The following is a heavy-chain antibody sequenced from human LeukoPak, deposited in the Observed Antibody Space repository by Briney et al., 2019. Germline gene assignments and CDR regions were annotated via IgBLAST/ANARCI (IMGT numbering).Heavy chain of an antibody. J-gene: IGHJ4*02. Sequence: SLRLSCAASGFTFRSYAMHWVRQAPGTGLEWVAIISYDGGNKYYADSVKGRFTISRDNSKDTLYLQMNSLRGEDTAVYYCARVYSSTWLNDYWGQGTLVTVSS. CDR1: GFTFRSYA. V-gene: IGHV3-30-3*01. CDR2: ISYDGGNK. D-gene: IGHD6-13*01. CDR3: ARVYSSTWLNDY.